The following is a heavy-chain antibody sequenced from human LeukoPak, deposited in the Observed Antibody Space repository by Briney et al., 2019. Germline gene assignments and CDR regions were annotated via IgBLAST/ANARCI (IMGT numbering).Heavy chain of an antibody. CDR2: ISYDGSKT. D-gene: IGHD2-15*01. V-gene: IGHV3-30-3*01. CDR3: ARDQSSGGRWLDY. CDR1: GFTFSSFA. Sequence: GGSLRLSCAVSGFTFSSFAVHWVRQAPGKGLEWVAVISYDGSKTYYADSVKGRFTISRDNSKNTVYLQMNSLSTEDTAMYYCARDQSSGGRWLDYWGRGTLVTVSS. J-gene: IGHJ4*02.